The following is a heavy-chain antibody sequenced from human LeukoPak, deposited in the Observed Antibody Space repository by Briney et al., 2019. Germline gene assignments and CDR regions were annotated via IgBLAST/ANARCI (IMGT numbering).Heavy chain of an antibody. CDR3: ARVELELLGAFDI. J-gene: IGHJ3*02. D-gene: IGHD1-7*01. Sequence: ASVKVSCTASGYTFTGYYMHWVRQAPGQGLEWMGWINPNSGGTNYAQKFQGRVTMTRDTSISTAYMELSRLRSDDTAVYYCARVELELLGAFDIWGQGTMVTVSS. CDR1: GYTFTGYY. V-gene: IGHV1-2*02. CDR2: INPNSGGT.